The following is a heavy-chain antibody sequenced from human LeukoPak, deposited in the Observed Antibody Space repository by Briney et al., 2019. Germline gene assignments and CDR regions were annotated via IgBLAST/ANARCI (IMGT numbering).Heavy chain of an antibody. CDR3: TRVPRESYAH. CDR1: GYTFTSDD. V-gene: IGHV1-8*01. J-gene: IGHJ4*02. D-gene: IGHD1-26*01. CDR2: IDPNSGNT. Sequence: ASVKVSCKASGYTFTSDDINWVRQATGQGLEWVGYIDPNSGNTVYAQKFQGRVTLTRDTSINTAYMELTSLRSEDTAVYYCTRVPRESYAHWGQGTLVTVSA.